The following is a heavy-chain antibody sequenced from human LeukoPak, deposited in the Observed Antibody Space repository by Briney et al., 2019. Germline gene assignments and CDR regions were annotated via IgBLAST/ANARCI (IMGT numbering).Heavy chain of an antibody. V-gene: IGHV3-23*01. CDR3: AKGRGYCTGGSCYSDY. CDR2: ISGSDGST. Sequence: PGGSLRLSCTASGFTFSNYAMSWVRQAPGKGLEWVSTISGSDGSTYYADSVKGRFTISRDNSKNTLYLQMNSLRAEDTAIYYCAKGRGYCTGGSCYSDYWGQGTLVTVSS. J-gene: IGHJ4*02. D-gene: IGHD2-15*01. CDR1: GFTFSNYA.